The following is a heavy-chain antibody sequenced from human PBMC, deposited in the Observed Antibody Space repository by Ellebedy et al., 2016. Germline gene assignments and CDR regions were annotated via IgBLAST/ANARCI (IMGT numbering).Heavy chain of an antibody. CDR1: GYTFTSYD. V-gene: IGHV1-8*01. J-gene: IGHJ6*02. CDR2: TNPNSGNT. CDR3: ARRRAKQWLVPHYYYYYGMDV. D-gene: IGHD6-19*01. Sequence: ASVKVSXXASGYTFTSYDINWVRQATGQGLEWMGWTNPNSGNTGYAQKFQGRVTMTRNTSISTAYMELSSLRSEDTAVYYCARRRAKQWLVPHYYYYYGMDVWGQGTTVTVSS.